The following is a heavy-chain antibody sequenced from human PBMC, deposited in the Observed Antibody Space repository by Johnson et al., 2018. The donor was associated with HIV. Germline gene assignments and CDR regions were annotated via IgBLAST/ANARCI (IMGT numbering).Heavy chain of an antibody. Sequence: VQLVESGGGVVRPGGSLRLSCAASGFTFDDYGMSWVRQGPGKGLEWVSGINWNGGSPGYVDSVKGRSIISRDNANNSLSLQMNSLTAQDTAVYYRAREVNSGNYDPWFERWESGIFDVWGQGTMVTVSS. V-gene: IGHV3-20*04. J-gene: IGHJ3*01. CDR3: AREVNSGNYDPWFERWESGIFDV. CDR2: INWNGGSP. D-gene: IGHD1-26*01. CDR1: GFTFDDYG.